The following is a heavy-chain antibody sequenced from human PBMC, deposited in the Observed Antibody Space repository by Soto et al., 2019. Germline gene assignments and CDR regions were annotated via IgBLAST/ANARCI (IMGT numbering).Heavy chain of an antibody. D-gene: IGHD3-22*01. CDR3: ARGGSGYVWFNEF. Sequence: QEQLVQSGAEVKKPGSSVKVSCKASGGIFSSYAISWVRPAPGQGLEWMGGIIPIFGTANYAQKFQGRVTITADESTNTAYMDLSSLKSDDTAIYYCARGGSGYVWFNEFWGQGTLVTVSS. CDR1: GGIFSSYA. J-gene: IGHJ4*02. V-gene: IGHV1-69*01. CDR2: IIPIFGTA.